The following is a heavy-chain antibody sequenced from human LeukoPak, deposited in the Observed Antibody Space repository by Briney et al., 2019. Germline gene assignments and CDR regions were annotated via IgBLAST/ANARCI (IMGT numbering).Heavy chain of an antibody. CDR1: GYTLTELS. CDR3: ATDLAYGGKPIHFDY. J-gene: IGHJ4*02. D-gene: IGHD4-23*01. V-gene: IGHV1-24*01. Sequence: ASVKVSCKVSGYTLTELSMHWVRQAPGKGLEWMGGFDPEDGETIYAQKFQGRVTMTEDTSTDTAYMELSSLRSEDTAVYYCATDLAYGGKPIHFDYWGQGTLVTVSS. CDR2: FDPEDGET.